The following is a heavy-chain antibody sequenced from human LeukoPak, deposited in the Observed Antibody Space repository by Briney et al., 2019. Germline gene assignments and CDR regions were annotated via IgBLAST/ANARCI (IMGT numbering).Heavy chain of an antibody. V-gene: IGHV3-48*03. CDR1: GFTFSSYE. Sequence: PGGSLRLSCAASGFTFSSYEMNWVGQAPGKGREWVSYISSSGSTIYYADSVKGRFTISRDNANNSLYLQMNSLRAEDTAVYYCASGSISAARTYYYYYYMDVWGKGTTVTVSS. CDR3: ASGSISAARTYYYYYYMDV. CDR2: ISSSGSTI. D-gene: IGHD3-10*01. J-gene: IGHJ6*03.